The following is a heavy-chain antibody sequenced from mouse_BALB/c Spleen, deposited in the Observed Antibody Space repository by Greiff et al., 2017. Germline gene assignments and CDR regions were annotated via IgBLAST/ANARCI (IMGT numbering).Heavy chain of an antibody. J-gene: IGHJ4*01. CDR2: ISYSGST. D-gene: IGHD2-3*01. CDR3: FRWSPTRVDY. V-gene: IGHV3-2*02. Sequence: DVKLQESGPGLVKPSQSLSLTCTVTGYSITSDYAWNWIRQFPGNKLEWMGYISYSGSTSYNPSLKSRISITRDTSKNQFFLQLNSVTTEDTATYYCFRWSPTRVDYWGQGTSVTVSS. CDR1: GYSITSDYA.